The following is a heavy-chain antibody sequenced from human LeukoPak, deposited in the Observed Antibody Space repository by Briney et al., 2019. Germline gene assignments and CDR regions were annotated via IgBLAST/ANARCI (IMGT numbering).Heavy chain of an antibody. CDR3: ARVPCSSTSCYHYYYYMDV. J-gene: IGHJ6*03. V-gene: IGHV4-59*01. CDR1: GGSISSYY. Sequence: SETLSLTCTVSGGSISSYYWSWIRQPPGKGLEWIGYIYYSGSTSYNPSLKSRVTISVDTSKNQFSLKLSSGTAADTAVYYCARVPCSSTSCYHYYYYMDVWGKGTTVTVSS. D-gene: IGHD2-2*01. CDR2: IYYSGST.